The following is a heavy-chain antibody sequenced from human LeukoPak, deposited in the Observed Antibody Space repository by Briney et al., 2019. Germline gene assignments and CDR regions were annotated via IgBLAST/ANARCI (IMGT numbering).Heavy chain of an antibody. CDR3: ARAPGIAAAADNWFDP. V-gene: IGHV3-48*01. CDR2: ISSSSSTI. J-gene: IGHJ5*02. CDR1: GFTFSSYS. D-gene: IGHD6-13*01. Sequence: GGSLRLSCAASGFTFSSYSMNWVRQAPGKGLEWVSYISSSSSTIYYADSVKGRFTISRDNAKNSLYLQMNSLRAEDTAVYYCARAPGIAAAADNWFDPWGQGTLVTVSS.